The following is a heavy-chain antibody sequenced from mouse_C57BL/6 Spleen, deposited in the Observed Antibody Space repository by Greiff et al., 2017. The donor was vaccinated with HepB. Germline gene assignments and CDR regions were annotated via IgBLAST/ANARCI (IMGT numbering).Heavy chain of an antibody. D-gene: IGHD1-1*01. J-gene: IGHJ2*01. Sequence: QLQQSGPELVKPGASVKISCKASGYTFTDYYMNWVKQSHGKSLEWIGDINPNNGGTSYNQKFKGKATLTVDKSSSTAYMELRSLTSEDSAVYYCARWHYGSTYYFDYWGQGTTLTVSS. CDR2: INPNNGGT. CDR3: ARWHYGSTYYFDY. V-gene: IGHV1-26*01. CDR1: GYTFTDYY.